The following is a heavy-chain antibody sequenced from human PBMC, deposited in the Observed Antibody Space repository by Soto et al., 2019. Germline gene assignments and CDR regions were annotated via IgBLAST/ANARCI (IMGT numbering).Heavy chain of an antibody. Sequence: VKVSCKASGGTFSSYAISWVRQAPGQGLEWMGGIIPIFGTANYAQKFQGRVTITADESTSTAYMELSSLRSEDTAVYYCAKSRDSGYYFDYWGQGTLVTVSS. CDR3: AKSRDSGYYFDY. D-gene: IGHD2-21*01. CDR2: IIPIFGTA. V-gene: IGHV1-69*13. J-gene: IGHJ4*02. CDR1: GGTFSSYA.